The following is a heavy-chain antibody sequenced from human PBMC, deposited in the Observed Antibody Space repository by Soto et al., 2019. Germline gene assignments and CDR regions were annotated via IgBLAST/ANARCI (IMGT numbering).Heavy chain of an antibody. D-gene: IGHD3-10*01. J-gene: IGHJ6*03. Sequence: ASVKVSCKASGYTFTSYGISWVRQAPGQRLEWMGWISAYNGNTNYAQKLQGRVTMTTDTSTSTAYMELRSLRSDDTAVYYCARDDLLNDYYYYMDVWGKGTTVTVSS. V-gene: IGHV1-18*01. CDR1: GYTFTSYG. CDR2: ISAYNGNT. CDR3: ARDDLLNDYYYYMDV.